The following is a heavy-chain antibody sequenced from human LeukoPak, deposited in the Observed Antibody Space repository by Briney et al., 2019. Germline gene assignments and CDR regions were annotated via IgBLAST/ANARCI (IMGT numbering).Heavy chain of an antibody. CDR2: ISWNSRSI. V-gene: IGHV3-9*01. J-gene: IGHJ4*02. CDR3: VKDIFRGTYSGFDY. D-gene: IGHD1-26*01. CDR1: GFTFDDYA. Sequence: GGSLRLSCTASGFTFDDYAMHWVRQVPGKGLDWVSSISWNSRSIDYADSVKGRFIVSRDNAQNSVSLQMNSLRPEDTAFHYCVKDIFRGTYSGFDYWGQGTLVTVSS.